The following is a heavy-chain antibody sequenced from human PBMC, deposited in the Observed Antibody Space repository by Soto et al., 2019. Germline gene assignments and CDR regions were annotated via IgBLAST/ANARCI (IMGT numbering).Heavy chain of an antibody. D-gene: IGHD3-9*01. Sequence: PSETLSLTCAVYGGSFSGYYWSWIRQPPGKGLEWIGEINHSGSTNYNPSLKSRVTISVDTSKNQFSLKLSSVTAADTAVYYCARGGSILRYFDWFTNVGNWFDPSGQGTVVTFSS. J-gene: IGHJ5*02. CDR3: ARGGSILRYFDWFTNVGNWFDP. V-gene: IGHV4-34*01. CDR2: INHSGST. CDR1: GGSFSGYY.